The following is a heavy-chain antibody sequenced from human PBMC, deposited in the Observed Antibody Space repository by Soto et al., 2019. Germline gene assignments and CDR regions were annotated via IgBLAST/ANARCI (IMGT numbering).Heavy chain of an antibody. V-gene: IGHV1-24*01. CDR3: ATPGGSYPHYIGAFDI. CDR2: FDPEDGET. CDR1: GYTLTELS. J-gene: IGHJ3*02. D-gene: IGHD1-26*01. Sequence: ASLKVSCKVSGYTLTELSMHWVRQAPGKGLEWMGGFDPEDGETIYAQKFQGRVTMTEDTSTDTAYMELSSLRSEDTAVYYCATPGGSYPHYIGAFDIWGQGTMVTVSS.